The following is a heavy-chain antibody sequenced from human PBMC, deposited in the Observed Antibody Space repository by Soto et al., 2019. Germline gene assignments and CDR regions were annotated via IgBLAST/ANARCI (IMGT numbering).Heavy chain of an antibody. CDR3: ARGHIQIRYQLPKGNWFDP. CDR2: IYHSGST. Sequence: SAGMLSSDRCLGWGRLPEGKGLEWIGEIYHSGSTNYNPSLKSRVTISVDKSKNQFSLKLSSVTAADTAVYYCARGHIQIRYQLPKGNWFDPWGKGTLVTGS. J-gene: IGHJ5*02. V-gene: IGHV4-4*02. D-gene: IGHD2-2*01. CDR1: AGMLSSDRC.